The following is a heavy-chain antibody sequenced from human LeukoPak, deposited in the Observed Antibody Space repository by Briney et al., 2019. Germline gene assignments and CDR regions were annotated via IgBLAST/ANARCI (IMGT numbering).Heavy chain of an antibody. V-gene: IGHV5-51*01. CDR1: GYSFTSYW. J-gene: IGHJ3*02. CDR3: ARHRGLGYCSSTSCYDAFDI. D-gene: IGHD2-2*01. CDR2: IYPGDTDT. Sequence: GESLKISCKGSGYSFTSYWIGWVRQLPGKGLEWMGSIYPGDTDTKYSPSLQGQVTISADKSISTAYLQWSSLNASDTAMYYCARHRGLGYCSSTSCYDAFDIWGQGTMVTVSS.